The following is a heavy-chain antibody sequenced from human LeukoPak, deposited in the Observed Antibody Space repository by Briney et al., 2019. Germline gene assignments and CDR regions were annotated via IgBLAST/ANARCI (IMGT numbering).Heavy chain of an antibody. D-gene: IGHD3-10*01. CDR3: AREPYGSGSYRYFDY. Sequence: GGSLRLSCAAPGFTFDGYGMSWVRQAPGKGLEWVLGINWNGGSTGYADSVKGRFTISRDNAKNSLYLQMNSLRAEDTALYYCAREPYGSGSYRYFDYWGQGTLVTVSS. CDR1: GFTFDGYG. CDR2: INWNGGST. J-gene: IGHJ4*02. V-gene: IGHV3-20*04.